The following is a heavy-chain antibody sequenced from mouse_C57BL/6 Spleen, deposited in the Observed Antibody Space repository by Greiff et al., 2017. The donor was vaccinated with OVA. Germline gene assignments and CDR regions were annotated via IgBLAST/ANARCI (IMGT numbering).Heavy chain of an antibody. CDR1: GYTFTSYW. D-gene: IGHD2-2*01. CDR3: ARPSTMVTTFFAY. CDR2: INPSNGGT. Sequence: VQLQQSGTELVKPGASVKLSCKASGYTFTSYWMHWVKQRPGQGLEWIGNINPSNGGTNYNEKFKSKATLTVDKSSSTAYLQLSSLTSEDSAVYYCARPSTMVTTFFAYWGQGTLVTVSA. J-gene: IGHJ3*01. V-gene: IGHV1-53*01.